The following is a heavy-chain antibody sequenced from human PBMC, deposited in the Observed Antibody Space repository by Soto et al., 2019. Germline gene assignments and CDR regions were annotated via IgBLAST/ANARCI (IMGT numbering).Heavy chain of an antibody. Sequence: GSLGLSCAASGLTFSSSAMSWVRQAPGKGLEWVSAISGGGGSTYYADSVKGRFTISRDNSKNTLYLQMNSLRAEDTAVYYCAIAGHCSGGSCYNWFDPWGQGTLVTVSS. CDR3: AIAGHCSGGSCYNWFDP. D-gene: IGHD2-15*01. J-gene: IGHJ5*02. CDR2: ISGGGGST. V-gene: IGHV3-23*01. CDR1: GLTFSSSA.